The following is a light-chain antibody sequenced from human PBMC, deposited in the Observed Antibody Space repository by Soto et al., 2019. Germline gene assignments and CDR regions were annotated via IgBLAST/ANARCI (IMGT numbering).Light chain of an antibody. V-gene: IGKV1-5*03. CDR2: KAS. CDR3: QQANSFPPKLT. J-gene: IGKJ4*01. Sequence: DIQMTQSPSTLSASVGDRVTITCRASQSISSWLAWYQQKPGKAPKLLIYKASSLESGVPSRFSGSGSGTEFTLTISSLQPDDFATYYCQQANSFPPKLTFGGGTKVDI. CDR1: QSISSW.